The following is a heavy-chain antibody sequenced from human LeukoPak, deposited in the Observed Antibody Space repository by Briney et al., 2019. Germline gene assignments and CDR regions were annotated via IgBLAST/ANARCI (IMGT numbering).Heavy chain of an antibody. J-gene: IGHJ3*02. CDR2: IYYSGST. Sequence: TASETLSLTCTVSGGSISSYYWSWIRQPPGKGLVWIGYIYYSGSTNYNPSLQSRVTISLDTSKKQFSLKLTSVTAADTAVYYCARHGGVVRGEGSDAFDIWGQGTMVTVSS. CDR3: ARHGGVVRGEGSDAFDI. D-gene: IGHD3-10*01. CDR1: GGSISSYY. V-gene: IGHV4-59*08.